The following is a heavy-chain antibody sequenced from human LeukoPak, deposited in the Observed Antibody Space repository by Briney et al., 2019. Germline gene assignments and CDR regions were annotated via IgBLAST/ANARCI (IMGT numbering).Heavy chain of an antibody. V-gene: IGHV3-48*03. CDR2: ISSSGSTI. CDR3: ARERGSYYLDAFDI. Sequence: GGSLRLSCAASGFTFDDYGMSWVRQAPGKGLEWVSYISSSGSTIYYADSVKGRFTISRDNAKNSVYLQMNSLRAEDTALYYCARERGSYYLDAFDIWGQGTIVTVSS. D-gene: IGHD1-26*01. J-gene: IGHJ3*02. CDR1: GFTFDDYG.